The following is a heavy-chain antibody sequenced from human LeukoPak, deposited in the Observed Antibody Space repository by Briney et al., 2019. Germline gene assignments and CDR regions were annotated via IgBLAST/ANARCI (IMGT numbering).Heavy chain of an antibody. CDR3: ARQFPGSSWYYAFDI. CDR1: GYSFTIFW. CDR2: IYPGDSDT. D-gene: IGHD6-13*01. Sequence: GESLKISCTGSGYSFTIFWIGWVRQMPGQGLEWMGTIYPGDSDTRYSPSFQGQVTISADKSSSTAYLQWSSLKASDTAMYYCARQFPGSSWYYAFDIWGQGTMVTVSS. V-gene: IGHV5-51*01. J-gene: IGHJ3*02.